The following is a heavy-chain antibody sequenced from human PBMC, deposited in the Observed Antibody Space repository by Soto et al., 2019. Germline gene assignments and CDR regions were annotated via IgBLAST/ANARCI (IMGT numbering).Heavy chain of an antibody. CDR1: GGTFSSYA. D-gene: IGHD3-16*01. Sequence: QVQLVQSGAEVKKPGSSVKVSCKASGGTFSSYAISWVRQAPGQGLEWMGGIIPIFGTANYAQKFQGRVTITADESTSTAYMELSSLRSEDTAVYYCARSPPYVGNSDTGLGIYYYGMDVWGQGTTVTVSS. CDR3: ARSPPYVGNSDTGLGIYYYGMDV. J-gene: IGHJ6*02. V-gene: IGHV1-69*01. CDR2: IIPIFGTA.